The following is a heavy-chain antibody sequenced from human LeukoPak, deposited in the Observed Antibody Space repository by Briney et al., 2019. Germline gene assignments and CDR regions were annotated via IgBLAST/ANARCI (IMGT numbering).Heavy chain of an antibody. J-gene: IGHJ4*02. D-gene: IGHD3-22*01. CDR1: GFAVFSNY. Sequence: GGSLRLSCAASGFAVFSNYMNWVRQAPGKGLEWVSVIYSDGDTSYADSVKGRFTISRDNAKNSLYLQMNSLRAEDTAVYYCATEWEYYDSTTGYWGQGTLVTVSS. CDR2: IYSDGDT. V-gene: IGHV3-66*01. CDR3: ATEWEYYDSTTGY.